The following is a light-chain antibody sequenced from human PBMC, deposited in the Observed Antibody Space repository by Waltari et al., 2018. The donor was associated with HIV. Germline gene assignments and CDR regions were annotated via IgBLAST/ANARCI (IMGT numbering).Light chain of an antibody. J-gene: IGKJ4*01. Sequence: DIVMTQSPDSLSVSLGERAPLTCTSPQTVFYSSNHKNYLAWYQQKPGQPPKLLIYWASTRESGVPDRFSGSGSGTDFTLTISSLQAEDVAVYYCQQYFSLPLTFGGGTKVEIK. CDR2: WAS. CDR3: QQYFSLPLT. CDR1: QTVFYSSNHKNY. V-gene: IGKV4-1*01.